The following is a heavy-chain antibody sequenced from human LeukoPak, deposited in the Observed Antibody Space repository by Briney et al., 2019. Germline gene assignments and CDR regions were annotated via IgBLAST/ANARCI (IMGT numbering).Heavy chain of an antibody. D-gene: IGHD1-7*01. J-gene: IGHJ4*02. CDR1: GYTFTAYY. CDR3: ARVLITGTTELFDY. V-gene: IGHV1-2*02. Sequence: ASVSVSCKPSGYTFTAYYMHWVRQAPGQGLEWMGWFNPNNGGTDYAQKFQGRVTMTLDTSISTAYMELNRLRSDDTAVYYCARVLITGTTELFDYWGQGTLVTVSS. CDR2: FNPNNGGT.